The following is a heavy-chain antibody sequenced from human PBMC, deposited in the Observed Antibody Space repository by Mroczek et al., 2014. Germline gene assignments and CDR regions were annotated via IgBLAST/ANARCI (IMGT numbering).Heavy chain of an antibody. Sequence: QVQLQQWGAGLLKPSEALSLTCAVYGGSFSGYYWSWIRQPPGKGLEWIGEINHSGSTNYNPSLKSRVTISVDTSKNQFSLKLSSVTAADTAVYYCARGEMGVVPAAPRNNWFDPWGQGTLVTVSS. CDR1: GGSFSGYY. V-gene: IGHV4-34*01. CDR3: ARGEMGVVPAAPRNNWFDP. D-gene: IGHD2-2*01. CDR2: INHSGST. J-gene: IGHJ5*02.